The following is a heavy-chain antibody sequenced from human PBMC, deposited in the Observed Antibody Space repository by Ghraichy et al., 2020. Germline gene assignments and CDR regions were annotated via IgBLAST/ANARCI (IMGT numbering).Heavy chain of an antibody. CDR2: IKQDGSEK. D-gene: IGHD6-13*01. CDR1: GFTFSTYW. Sequence: SCAASGFTFSTYWMTWVRQAPGKGLEWVANIKQDGSEKNYVDSVKGRFTMSRDNAKNSLYLQMNSLRAEDTAVYYCATHSRWTFDYWGQGTLVTVSS. V-gene: IGHV3-7*01. J-gene: IGHJ4*02. CDR3: ATHSRWTFDY.